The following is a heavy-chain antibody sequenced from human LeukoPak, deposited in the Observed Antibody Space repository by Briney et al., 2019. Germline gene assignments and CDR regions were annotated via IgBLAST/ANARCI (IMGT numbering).Heavy chain of an antibody. CDR1: GYTFTAYY. D-gene: IGHD3-22*01. CDR3: ARNYYDSSGYFGFDY. J-gene: IGHJ4*02. V-gene: IGHV1-2*02. Sequence: VASVKVSCKASGYTFTAYYMHWVRQAPGQGLEWMGWINPNSGGTNYAQKFQGRVTMTRDTSISTAYMELSRLKSDDTAVYYCARNYYDSSGYFGFDYWGQGTLVTVFS. CDR2: INPNSGGT.